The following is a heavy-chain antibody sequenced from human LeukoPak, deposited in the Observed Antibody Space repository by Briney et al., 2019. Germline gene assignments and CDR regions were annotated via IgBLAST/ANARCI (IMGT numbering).Heavy chain of an antibody. CDR2: ISSSSSYI. V-gene: IGHV3-21*01. J-gene: IGHJ4*02. CDR1: RCTFSSYS. CDR3: ARDTPVDY. Sequence: GGSLRLFCAASRCTFSSYSMNWVRQAPGKGLEWVSSISSSSSYIYYADSVKGRFTISRDNAKNSLYLQMNSLRAEDTAVYYCARDTPVDYWGQGTLVTVSS.